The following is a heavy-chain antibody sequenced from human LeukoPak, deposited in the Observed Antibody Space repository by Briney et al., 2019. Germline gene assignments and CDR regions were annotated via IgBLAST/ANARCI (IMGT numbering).Heavy chain of an antibody. Sequence: GGSLRLSCAASGFTFSSDSMTWVRQAPGKGLAWVSSINNNGVSTLYADSVKGRFTISRDNSKNTLYLHMNSLSTEDPAVYYCAKDSFSTMWGQGTLVTVSS. J-gene: IGHJ4*02. D-gene: IGHD2-2*01. V-gene: IGHV3-23*01. CDR1: GFTFSSDS. CDR2: INNNGVST. CDR3: AKDSFSTM.